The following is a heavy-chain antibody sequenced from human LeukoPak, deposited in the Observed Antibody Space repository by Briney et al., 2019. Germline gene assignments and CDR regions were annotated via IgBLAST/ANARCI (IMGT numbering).Heavy chain of an antibody. J-gene: IGHJ4*02. Sequence: GGSLRLSCAASGFTFSSYWMSWVRQAPGKGLEWVANIKQDGSEKYYVDSVKGRFTISRDNAKNSLYLQMNSLRAEDTAVYYCARDLGFTWGQPPLDWGQGTLVTVSS. CDR1: GFTFSSYW. D-gene: IGHD7-27*01. V-gene: IGHV3-7*01. CDR3: ARDLGFTWGQPPLD. CDR2: IKQDGSEK.